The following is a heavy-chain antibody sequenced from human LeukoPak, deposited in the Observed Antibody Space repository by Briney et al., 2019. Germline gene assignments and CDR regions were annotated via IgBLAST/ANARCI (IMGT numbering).Heavy chain of an antibody. CDR1: GGSISNSNW. D-gene: IGHD1-1*01. CDR3: ASEGTTFSSFDY. V-gene: IGHV4-4*02. J-gene: IGHJ4*02. CDR2: IYHSGST. Sequence: SETLSLTCAVSGGSISNSNWWSWVRQPPGKGLEWIGEIYHSGSTNYNPSLKSRVTISVDKSKNQFSLKLSSVTAADTAVYYCASEGTTFSSFDYWGQGTLVTVSS.